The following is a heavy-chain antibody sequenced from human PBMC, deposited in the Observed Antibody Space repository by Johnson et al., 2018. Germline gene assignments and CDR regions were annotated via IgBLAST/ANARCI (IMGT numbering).Heavy chain of an antibody. J-gene: IGHJ6*04. CDR3: ARFGDHEYSMDV. CDR2: INQDGTVK. CDR1: GFTFSNYW. V-gene: IGHV3-7*01. D-gene: IGHD3-16*01. Sequence: EVQLVESGGGLAQPGGSLRLSCAASGFTFSNYWMSWVRRAPGKGLEWVANINQDGTVKFFADSVRGRFTISRDNANNALFLQMNSLRGGDTAVYYCARFGDHEYSMDVWGEGTTVTVSS.